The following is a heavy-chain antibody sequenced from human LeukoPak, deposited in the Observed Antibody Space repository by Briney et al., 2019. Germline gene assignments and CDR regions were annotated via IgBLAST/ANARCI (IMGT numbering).Heavy chain of an antibody. CDR2: INHSGST. J-gene: IGHJ6*02. CDR1: GGTFSGYY. CDR3: ASGYYGSGSRPALLYYYYGMDV. Sequence: SETLSLTCAVYGGTFSGYYWSWIRQPPGKGLEWIGEINHSGSTNYNPSLKSRVTIAVHTSKNQFSLKLRSVTAPDTAVYYCASGYYGSGSRPALLYYYYGMDVWGQGTTVTVSS. D-gene: IGHD3-10*01. V-gene: IGHV4-34*01.